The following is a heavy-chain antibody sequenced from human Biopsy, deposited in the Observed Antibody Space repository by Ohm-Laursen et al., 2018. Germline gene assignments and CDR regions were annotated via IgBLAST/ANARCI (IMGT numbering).Heavy chain of an antibody. CDR3: ARDSSRRAREGGMDV. Sequence: SLSLTCAASGFSVSSYDMNWVRQAPGKGLEWISYISETSSHIYDADSVRGRFTVARDIAKNSLYLQLNSLRVEDTAVYYCARDSSRRAREGGMDVWGQGTTVTVSS. CDR2: ISETSSHI. J-gene: IGHJ6*02. V-gene: IGHV3-21*01. D-gene: IGHD6-6*01. CDR1: GFSVSSYD.